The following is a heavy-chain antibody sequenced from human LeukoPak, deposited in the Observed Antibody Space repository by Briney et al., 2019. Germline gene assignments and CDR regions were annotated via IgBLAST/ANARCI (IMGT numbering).Heavy chain of an antibody. Sequence: ASVKVSCKASGYTFTSYGISWVRQAPGQGLEWMGWISGYNGNTNYAQNLQGRVTMTRSTSISTAYMELSSLRSEDTAVYYCARGRYDSSGYFYWGQGTLVTVSS. CDR1: GYTFTSYG. CDR3: ARGRYDSSGYFY. D-gene: IGHD3-22*01. CDR2: ISGYNGNT. V-gene: IGHV1-18*01. J-gene: IGHJ4*02.